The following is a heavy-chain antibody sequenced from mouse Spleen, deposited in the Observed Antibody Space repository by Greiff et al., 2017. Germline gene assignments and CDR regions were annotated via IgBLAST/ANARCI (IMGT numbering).Heavy chain of an antibody. CDR1: GFTFSSYA. J-gene: IGHJ1*01. V-gene: IGHV5-6-5*01. CDR2: ISSGGST. Sequence: EVQVVESGGGLVKPGGSLKLSCAASGFTFSSYAMSWVRQTPEKRLEWVASISSGGSTYYPDSVKGRFTISRDNARNILYLQMSSLRSEDTAMYYCARERPRYFDVWGAGTTVTVSS. CDR3: ARERPRYFDV.